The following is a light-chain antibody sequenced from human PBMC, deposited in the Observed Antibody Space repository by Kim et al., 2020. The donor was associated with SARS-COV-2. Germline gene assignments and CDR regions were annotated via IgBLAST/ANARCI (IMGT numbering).Light chain of an antibody. Sequence: ASVGDRVTITCQASQDVSNFLNWYQQKPGKAPKLLIYDASNLATGVPSRFSGGGSGTDFTFTISSLQPEDIATYYCQQYDNLPITFGQGTRLEIK. CDR2: DAS. CDR3: QQYDNLPIT. V-gene: IGKV1-33*01. CDR1: QDVSNF. J-gene: IGKJ5*01.